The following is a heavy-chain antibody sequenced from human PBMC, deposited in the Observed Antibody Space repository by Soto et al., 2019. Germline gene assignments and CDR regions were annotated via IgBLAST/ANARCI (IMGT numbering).Heavy chain of an antibody. CDR3: ASSITIFGVAPAWFDP. J-gene: IGHJ5*02. CDR1: GGSISSGGYY. D-gene: IGHD3-3*01. V-gene: IGHV4-31*03. Sequence: SETLSLTCTVSGGSISSGGYYWSWIRQHPGKGLEWIGYIYYSGSTYYNPSLKSRVTISVDTSKNQFSLKLSSVTAADTAVYYCASSITIFGVAPAWFDPWGQGTLVTVSS. CDR2: IYYSGST.